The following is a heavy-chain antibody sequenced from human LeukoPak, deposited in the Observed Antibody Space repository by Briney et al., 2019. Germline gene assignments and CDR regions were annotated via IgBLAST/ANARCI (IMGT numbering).Heavy chain of an antibody. V-gene: IGHV1-18*01. CDR3: AGDSITMVRGVNHEIFDY. CDR1: GYTFTSYG. Sequence: ASVKVSCKASGYTFTSYGISWVRQAPGQGLEWMGWISAYNGNTNYAQKLQGRVTMTTDTSTSTAYMELRSLRSDDTAVYYCAGDSITMVRGVNHEIFDYWGQGTLVTVSS. D-gene: IGHD3-10*01. J-gene: IGHJ4*02. CDR2: ISAYNGNT.